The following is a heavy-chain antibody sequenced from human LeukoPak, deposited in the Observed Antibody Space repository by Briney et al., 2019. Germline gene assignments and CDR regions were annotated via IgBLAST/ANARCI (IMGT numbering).Heavy chain of an antibody. CDR1: GGSISNYY. V-gene: IGHV4-59*08. CDR2: IYYSGGT. J-gene: IGHJ4*02. D-gene: IGHD3-10*02. Sequence: SETLSLTCTVSGGSISNYYWSWIRQPPGKGLEWIGYIYYSGGTSYNPSLKSRVTISVDTPKNQFSLKLSSVTAADTAVYYCARLPRFGELPDYWGQGTLVTVSS. CDR3: ARLPRFGELPDY.